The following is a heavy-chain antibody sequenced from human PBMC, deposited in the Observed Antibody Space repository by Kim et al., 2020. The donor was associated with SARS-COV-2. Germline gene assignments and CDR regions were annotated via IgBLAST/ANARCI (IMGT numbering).Heavy chain of an antibody. CDR2: ISSSSSYI. J-gene: IGHJ1*01. CDR3: ARDLSGIAVGC. CDR1: GFTFSSYS. D-gene: IGHD6-19*01. Sequence: GGSLRLSCAASGFTFSSYSMNWVRQAPGKGLEWVSSISSSSSYIYYADSVKGRFTISRDNAKNSLYLQKNSLGAEDTAVYYCARDLSGIAVGCWGQGTLVTVSS. V-gene: IGHV3-21*01.